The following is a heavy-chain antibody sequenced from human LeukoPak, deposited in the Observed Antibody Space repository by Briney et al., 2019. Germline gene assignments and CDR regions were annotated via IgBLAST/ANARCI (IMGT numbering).Heavy chain of an antibody. V-gene: IGHV1-69*05. CDR3: ARAGGRTPYSSAPLYYFDY. CDR2: IIPIFGTA. J-gene: IGHJ4*02. CDR1: GGTFSSYA. Sequence: SVKVSCKASGGTFSSYAISWVRQAPGQGLEWMGGIIPIFGTANYAQKFQGRVTITTDESTSTAYMELSSLRSEDTAVYYCARAGGRTPYSSAPLYYFDYWGQGTLVTVSP. D-gene: IGHD6-25*01.